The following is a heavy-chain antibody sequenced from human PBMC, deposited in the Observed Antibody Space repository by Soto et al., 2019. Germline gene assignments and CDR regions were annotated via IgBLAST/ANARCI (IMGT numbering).Heavy chain of an antibody. Sequence: GGSLRLSCAASGFTFSNYWMTWVRQAPGKGLEWVANIKEDGSEKHYVDSVKGRFTISRDNAKNSLYLQMNSLRVEDTAVYFCSRDVVVGAKALNYWGQGDLVTVS. V-gene: IGHV3-7*01. D-gene: IGHD2-15*01. CDR2: IKEDGSEK. J-gene: IGHJ4*02. CDR1: GFTFSNYW. CDR3: SRDVVVGAKALNY.